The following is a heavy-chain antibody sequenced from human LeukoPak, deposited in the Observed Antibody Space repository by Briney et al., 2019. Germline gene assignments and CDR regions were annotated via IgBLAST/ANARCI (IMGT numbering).Heavy chain of an antibody. D-gene: IGHD3-10*01. J-gene: IGHJ4*02. V-gene: IGHV1-69*06. CDR1: GGTFSSYA. Sequence: ASVKVSCKASGGTFSSYAISWVRQAPGQGLEWMGGIIPIFGTATYAQKFQGRVTITADKSTSTAYMELSSLRSEDTAVYYCARAHITMVRGVINPYFDYWGQGTLVTVSS. CDR2: IIPIFGTA. CDR3: ARAHITMVRGVINPYFDY.